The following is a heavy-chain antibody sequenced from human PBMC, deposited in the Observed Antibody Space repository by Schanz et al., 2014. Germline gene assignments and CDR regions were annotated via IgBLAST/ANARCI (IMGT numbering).Heavy chain of an antibody. CDR3: ARSTYDFWSAFDY. D-gene: IGHD3-3*01. CDR2: VYHSGVT. J-gene: IGHJ4*02. V-gene: IGHV4-59*08. CDR1: GDSIGTYQ. Sequence: QVQLQESGPGLVKPSETLSLTCTVSGDSIGTYQWSWIRQPPGKGLEWIGYVYHSGVTTYKSSLKSRDSKTFNTKKNQFSLNLNSGPAADTAVYYCARSTYDFWSAFDYWGQGILVAVSS.